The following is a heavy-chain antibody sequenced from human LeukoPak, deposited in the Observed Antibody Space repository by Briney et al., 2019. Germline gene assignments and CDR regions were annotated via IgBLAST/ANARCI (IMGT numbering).Heavy chain of an antibody. CDR2: ISWDGSST. V-gene: IGHV3-43D*03. CDR3: AKIAAAAPSDY. CDR1: GFTFDEYA. Sequence: GGSLRLSCAASGFTFDEYAMHWVRQAPGKGLEGVSLISWDGSSTYYADSVKGRFTISRDNAKNSLYLQMGSLRVEDTALYYCAKIAAAAPSDYWGQGILVTVSS. D-gene: IGHD6-13*01. J-gene: IGHJ4*02.